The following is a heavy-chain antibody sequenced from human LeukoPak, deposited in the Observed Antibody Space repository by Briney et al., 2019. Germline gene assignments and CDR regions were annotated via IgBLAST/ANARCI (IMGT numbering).Heavy chain of an antibody. CDR1: GGPISNYY. Sequence: SGTLSLTCTASGGPISNYYWSWIRQAPGKGLKWIGYIYYTGSTNYNPALKSRVTISVDTSKNPFSLQLSPVTAAGTALYYCARGYSSSGWFDPWGQGTLVIVSS. CDR3: ARGYSSSGWFDP. J-gene: IGHJ5*02. D-gene: IGHD6-6*01. CDR2: IYYTGST. V-gene: IGHV4-59*01.